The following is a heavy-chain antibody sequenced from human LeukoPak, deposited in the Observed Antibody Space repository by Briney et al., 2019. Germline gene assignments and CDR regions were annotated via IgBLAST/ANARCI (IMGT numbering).Heavy chain of an antibody. Sequence: KPGGSLRLSCAASGYTFTSYAMNWVRQAPGQGLEWMGWINTNTGNPTYAQGFTGRFVFSLDTSVSTAYLQISSLKAEDTAVYYCARQGPGYCGSTSCYGVDYWGQGTLVTVSS. CDR2: INTNTGNP. V-gene: IGHV7-4-1*02. J-gene: IGHJ4*02. CDR3: ARQGPGYCGSTSCYGVDY. CDR1: GYTFTSYA. D-gene: IGHD2-2*01.